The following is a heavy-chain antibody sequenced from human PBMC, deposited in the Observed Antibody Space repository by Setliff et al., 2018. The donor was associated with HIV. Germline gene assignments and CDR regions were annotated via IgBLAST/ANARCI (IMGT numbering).Heavy chain of an antibody. CDR2: ISSNGGST. CDR3: VKGGYNFWSGYPDAFDI. V-gene: IGHV3-64D*09. J-gene: IGHJ3*02. Sequence: GGSLRLSCSASGFTFSSYAMHWVCQAPGKGLEYVSAISSNGGSTYYADSVKGRFTISRDNSKNTLYLQMSSLRAEDTAVYYCVKGGYNFWSGYPDAFDIWGQGTMVTVSS. CDR1: GFTFSSYA. D-gene: IGHD3-3*01.